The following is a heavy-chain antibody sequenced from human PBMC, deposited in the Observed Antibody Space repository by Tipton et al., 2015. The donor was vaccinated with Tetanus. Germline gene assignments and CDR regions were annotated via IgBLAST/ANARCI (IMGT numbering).Heavy chain of an antibody. CDR1: GGLISTGGYS. J-gene: IGHJ4*02. Sequence: TLSLTCAVSGGLISTGGYSWSWFRQPPGKGLEWIGYIYHSGSTYYNPSLKSRVTIPVNMAKKHFSLKLSSVTAADTAVYYCARGHGSGRNSFQFDXWGQGALVTVSS. CDR3: ARGHGSGRNSFQFDX. V-gene: IGHV4-30-2*01. D-gene: IGHD3-10*01. CDR2: IYHSGST.